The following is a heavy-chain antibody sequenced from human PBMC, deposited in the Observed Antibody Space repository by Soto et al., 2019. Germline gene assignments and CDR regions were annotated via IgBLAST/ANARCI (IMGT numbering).Heavy chain of an antibody. CDR2: ISGSGDIT. V-gene: IGHV3-23*01. D-gene: IGHD4-17*01. J-gene: IGHJ1*01. CDR3: AKDWRTTVASPEYFQH. Sequence: EVQLLESGGHLVQPGGSLRLSCAGSAFTFSSYAMSWVRQAPGKGLEWVSAISGSGDITYYADSVKGRFTISRDKSKDTLYLQMDSLRAEDTAIYYCAKDWRTTVASPEYFQHWGQGTLVTVSS. CDR1: AFTFSSYA.